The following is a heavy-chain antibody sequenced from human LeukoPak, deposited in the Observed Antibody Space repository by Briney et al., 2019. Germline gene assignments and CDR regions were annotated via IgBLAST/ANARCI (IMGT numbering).Heavy chain of an antibody. D-gene: IGHD3-22*01. CDR2: IYPGDSDT. V-gene: IGHV5-51*01. J-gene: IGHJ3*02. CDR3: ARTMTLQSDDAFDI. CDR1: GYSFSSYW. Sequence: GESLKISCRGYGYSFSSYWIGWVRQMPGKGLEWMGIIYPGDSDTRYSPSFQGQVTISADKSISTAYLHWSSLKASDTAMYYCARTMTLQSDDAFDIWGQGTMVTVSS.